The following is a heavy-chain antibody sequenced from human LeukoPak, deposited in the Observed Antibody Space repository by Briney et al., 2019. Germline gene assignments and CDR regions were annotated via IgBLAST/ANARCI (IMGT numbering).Heavy chain of an antibody. J-gene: IGHJ4*02. V-gene: IGHV3-33*01. CDR2: IWYDGSNK. CDR1: GFTFSSYG. D-gene: IGHD6-19*01. Sequence: PGGSRSLSCPASGFTFSSYGMTWVRQPPGKGREWVPVIWYDGSNKYYADSVKGRFTISRDNSKNTLYLQMNSLRAEDTAVYYCASGSSGWYESSFDYWGQGTLVTVSS. CDR3: ASGSSGWYESSFDY.